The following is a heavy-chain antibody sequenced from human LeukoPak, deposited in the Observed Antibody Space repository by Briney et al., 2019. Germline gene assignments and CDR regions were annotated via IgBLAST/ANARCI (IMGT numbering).Heavy chain of an antibody. D-gene: IGHD1-26*01. CDR1: GFTFSSYG. CDR2: IRYDGSNK. CDR3: ASGIRAFDN. J-gene: IGHJ4*02. Sequence: GGSLRLSCAASGFTFSSYGIHWVRQAPGKGLEWVAFIRYDGSNKYYTDSVKGRFTISRDNSKNTLYLQMNSLRGEDTAVYYCASGIRAFDNWGQGTLVTVSA. V-gene: IGHV3-30*02.